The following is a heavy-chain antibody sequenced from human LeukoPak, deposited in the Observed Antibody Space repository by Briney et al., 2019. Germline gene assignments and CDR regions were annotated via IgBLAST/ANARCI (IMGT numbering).Heavy chain of an antibody. CDR2: IYYSGAT. CDR1: GGSISSSSYY. CDR3: ATCGSGSYYYFDY. D-gene: IGHD3-10*01. Sequence: SETLSLTCTVSGGSISSSSYYWGWIRQPPGKGLEWIGSIYYSGATYYNASLKSRVTISVDTSKNQLSLKPSSVTAADTAVYYCATCGSGSYYYFDYWGQGTLVSVSS. J-gene: IGHJ4*02. V-gene: IGHV4-39*01.